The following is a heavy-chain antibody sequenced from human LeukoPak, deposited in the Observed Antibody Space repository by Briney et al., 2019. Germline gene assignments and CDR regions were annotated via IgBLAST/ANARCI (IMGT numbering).Heavy chain of an antibody. CDR1: GFTFGTYT. CDR2: ISSRSSYI. J-gene: IGHJ6*04. Sequence: GGSLRLSCAASGFTFGTYTMNLVRQAPGKGLEWVSSISSRSSYIYYADSVKGRFTISRDNAKNSLYLQMNSLRAEDTAVYYCAELGITMIGGVWGKGTTVTISS. V-gene: IGHV3-21*01. CDR3: AELGITMIGGV. D-gene: IGHD3-10*02.